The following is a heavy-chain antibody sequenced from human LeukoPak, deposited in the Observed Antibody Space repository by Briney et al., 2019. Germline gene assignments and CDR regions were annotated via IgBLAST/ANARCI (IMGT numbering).Heavy chain of an antibody. J-gene: IGHJ4*02. CDR2: IYTSGST. Sequence: SQTLSLTCTVSGVSISSGSYYWSWIRQPAGKGLEWIGRIYTSGSTNYNPSLKSRVTISVDTSKNQFSLKLSSVTAADTAVYYCARGLSYYYDSSGYYLDYWGQGTLVTVSS. CDR1: GVSISSGSYY. V-gene: IGHV4-61*02. D-gene: IGHD3-22*01. CDR3: ARGLSYYYDSSGYYLDY.